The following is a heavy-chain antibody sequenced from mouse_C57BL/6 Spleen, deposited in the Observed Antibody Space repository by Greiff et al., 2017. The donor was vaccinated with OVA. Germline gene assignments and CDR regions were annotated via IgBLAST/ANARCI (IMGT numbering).Heavy chain of an antibody. Sequence: VQLQEPGAELVRPGASVTLSCKASGYTFTDYEMHWVKQTPVHGLEWIGAIDPETGGTAYNQKFKGKAILTADKSSSTAYMELRSLTSEDSAVYYCTRWGLGFDYWGQGTTLTVSS. J-gene: IGHJ2*01. CDR2: IDPETGGT. CDR3: TRWGLGFDY. V-gene: IGHV1-15*01. D-gene: IGHD3-3*01. CDR1: GYTFTDYE.